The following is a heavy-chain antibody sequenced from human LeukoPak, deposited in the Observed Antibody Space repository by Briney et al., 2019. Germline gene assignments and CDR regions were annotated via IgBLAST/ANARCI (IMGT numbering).Heavy chain of an antibody. CDR2: ALYDGSNK. CDR1: GFNFNNYV. D-gene: IGHD2-15*01. J-gene: IGHJ4*02. CDR3: ARERGENSGDSIVPEYYFDY. Sequence: GGSLRLSCAASGFNFNNYVIHWVRQAPGKGLEWVAVALYDGSNKYYADSVKGRFTISRDNSKNTLYLQMSSLRAEDTAMYYCARERGENSGDSIVPEYYFDYWGQGTLVTVSS. V-gene: IGHV3-30*04.